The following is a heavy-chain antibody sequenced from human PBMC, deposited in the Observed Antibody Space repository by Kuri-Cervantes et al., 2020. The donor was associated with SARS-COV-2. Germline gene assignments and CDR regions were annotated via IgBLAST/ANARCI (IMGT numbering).Heavy chain of an antibody. D-gene: IGHD3-9*01. CDR1: GFTFSSYS. V-gene: IGHV3-48*02. CDR3: ARQYYDILTGYYLYGMDV. J-gene: IGHJ6*02. Sequence: GESLKIPCAASGFTFSSYSMNWVRQAPGKGLEWVSYISSSSSTTYYADSVKGRFTISRDNAKNSLYLQMNSLRDEDTAVYYCARQYYDILTGYYLYGMDVWGQGTTVTVSS. CDR2: ISSSSSTT.